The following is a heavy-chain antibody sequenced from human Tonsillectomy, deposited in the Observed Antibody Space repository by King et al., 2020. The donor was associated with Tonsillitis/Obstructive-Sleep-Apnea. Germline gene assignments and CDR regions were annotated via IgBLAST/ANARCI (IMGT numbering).Heavy chain of an antibody. J-gene: IGHJ4*02. D-gene: IGHD2-2*01. Sequence: ESGGGLVKPGGSLRLSCAASGFTFSNAWMSWVRQATGKGLEWVGRIKSKTDGGTTDYAAPVKGRFTISSDDSKNTLYLQVNSLKTEDTAVYYCTAKWEDCSSTSCYDYWGQGTRVTVSS. CDR1: GFTFSNAW. V-gene: IGHV3-15*01. CDR2: IKSKTDGGTT. CDR3: TAKWEDCSSTSCYDY.